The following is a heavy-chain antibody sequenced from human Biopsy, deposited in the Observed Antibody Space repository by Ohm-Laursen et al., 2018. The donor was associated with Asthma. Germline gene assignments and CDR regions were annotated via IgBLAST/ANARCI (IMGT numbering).Heavy chain of an antibody. CDR3: ARDVMEWYLPASDF. Sequence: SLRLSCAASGFTFRSYAMHWVRQAPGKGLEWVAVGGSYYDGGLKYYADSVNGRFTVSRDDSKNTLYLQMNSLRPDDTAVYYCARDVMEWYLPASDFWGQGTLVTVSS. CDR2: GGSYYDGGLK. J-gene: IGHJ4*02. V-gene: IGHV3-30-3*01. CDR1: GFTFRSYA. D-gene: IGHD3-3*01.